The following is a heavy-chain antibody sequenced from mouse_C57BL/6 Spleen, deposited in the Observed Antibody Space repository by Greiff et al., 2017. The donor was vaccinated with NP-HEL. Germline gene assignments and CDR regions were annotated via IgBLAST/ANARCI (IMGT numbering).Heavy chain of an antibody. CDR2: INPSNGGT. CDR3: ARSHYAGVLWFAY. D-gene: IGHD1-2*01. V-gene: IGHV1-53*01. CDR1: GYTFTSYW. J-gene: IGHJ3*01. Sequence: QVQLQQPGTELVKPGASVKLSCKASGYTFTSYWMHWVKQRPGQGLEWIGNINPSNGGTNYNEKFKSKATLTVDKSSSTAYMQLSSLKSEDSAVYYSARSHYAGVLWFAYRGQGTLVTVSA.